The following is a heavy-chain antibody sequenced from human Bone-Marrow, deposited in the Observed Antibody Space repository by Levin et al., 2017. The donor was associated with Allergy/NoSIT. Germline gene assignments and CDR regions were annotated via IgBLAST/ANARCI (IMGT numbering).Heavy chain of an antibody. Sequence: TGGSLRLSCAASGFTFSSYAMHWVRQAPGKGLEWVAVISYDGSNKYYADSVKGRFTISRDNSKNTLYLQMNSLRAEDTAVYYCARERPRGMITFGGVIVQDEYFQHWGQGTLVTVSS. J-gene: IGHJ1*01. CDR3: ARERPRGMITFGGVIVQDEYFQH. CDR1: GFTFSSYA. V-gene: IGHV3-30-3*01. CDR2: ISYDGSNK. D-gene: IGHD3-16*02.